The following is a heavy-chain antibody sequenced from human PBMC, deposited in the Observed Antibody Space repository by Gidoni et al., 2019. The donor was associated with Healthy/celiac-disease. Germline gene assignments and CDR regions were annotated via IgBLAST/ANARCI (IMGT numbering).Heavy chain of an antibody. J-gene: IGHJ6*02. CDR2: IIPIFGTA. V-gene: IGHV1-69*01. CDR3: ARVFEDCGGDCSLNYYYYGMDV. Sequence: QVQLVQSGAEVKKPGSSVKVSCKASGGTFSSYAISWVRQAPGQGLEWMGGIIPIFGTANYAQKFQGRVTITADESMSTAYMEPSSLRSEDTAVYYCARVFEDCGGDCSLNYYYYGMDVWGQGTTVTVSS. D-gene: IGHD2-21*02. CDR1: GGTFSSYA.